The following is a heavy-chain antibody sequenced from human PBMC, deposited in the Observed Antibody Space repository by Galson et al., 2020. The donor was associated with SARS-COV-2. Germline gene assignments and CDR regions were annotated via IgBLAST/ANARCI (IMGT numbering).Heavy chain of an antibody. J-gene: IGHJ3*02. CDR1: GFTFSSYA. D-gene: IGHD1-26*01. CDR3: AKEEKNREADAFDI. V-gene: IGHV3-23*01. CDR2: ISSNGART. Sequence: GGSPRRSCAAAGFTFSSYAMSWVRQAPGKGLEWVSAISSNGARTHYADSVKGRFTISRDNSKSTLYLQMTSLRAEDTALYYCAKEEKNREADAFDIWGQGTMVTVSS.